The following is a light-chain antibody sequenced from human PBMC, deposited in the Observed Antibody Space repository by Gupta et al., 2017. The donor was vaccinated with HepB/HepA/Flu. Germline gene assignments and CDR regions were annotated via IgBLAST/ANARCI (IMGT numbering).Light chain of an antibody. CDR3: SSHAGGNNVL. J-gene: IGLJ2*01. CDR1: SSDVGGYKF. CDR2: EVS. Sequence: QSALTQPPSASVSPGQSITISCTGTSSDVGGYKFVSWYQQHPGKAPKLMIYEVSKRPSGVPERFSGSKSGNTASLTVSGLQTEDEADYYCSSHAGGNNVLFGGGTKVTVL. V-gene: IGLV2-8*01.